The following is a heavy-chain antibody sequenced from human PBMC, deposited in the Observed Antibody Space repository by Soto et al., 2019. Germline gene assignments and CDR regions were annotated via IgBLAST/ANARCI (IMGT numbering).Heavy chain of an antibody. CDR3: ARHNYLSPENFDY. CDR1: GGSISSGDYY. J-gene: IGHJ4*02. CDR2: IYYSGST. V-gene: IGHV4-61*08. Sequence: SETLSLTCTVSGGSISSGDYYWSWIRQPPGKGLEWIGYIYYSGSTNYNPSLKSRVTISVDTSKNQFSLKLSSVTAADTAVYYCARHNYLSPENFDYWGQGTLVTVSS. D-gene: IGHD4-4*01.